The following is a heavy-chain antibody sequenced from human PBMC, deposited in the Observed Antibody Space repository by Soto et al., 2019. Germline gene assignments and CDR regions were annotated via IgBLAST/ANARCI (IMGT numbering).Heavy chain of an antibody. D-gene: IGHD3-9*01. V-gene: IGHV3-9*01. J-gene: IGHJ3*02. CDR1: GFTFDDYA. CDR2: ISWNSGSI. CDR3: AKDIPYYDILTGLRTSGFDI. Sequence: EVQLVESGGGLVQPGRSLRLSCAASGFTFDDYAMHWVRQAPGKGLEWVSGISWNSGSIGYADSVKGRFTISRDNAKNSLYLQMNRLRAEDTALYYCAKDIPYYDILTGLRTSGFDIWGQGTMVTVSS.